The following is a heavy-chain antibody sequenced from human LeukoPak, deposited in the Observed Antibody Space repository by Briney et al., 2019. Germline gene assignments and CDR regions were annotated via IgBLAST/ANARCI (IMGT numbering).Heavy chain of an antibody. CDR2: IYHSGST. Sequence: SETLSLTCTVSGYSISSGYYWGRIRQHPGKGLEGIGSIYHSGSTYYNPSLKSRVTISVDTSKHQFSLKLSSVTAADTAIYYCARGGYYGSGNDFRFDPWGQGTLVTVSS. J-gene: IGHJ5*02. CDR3: ARGGYYGSGNDFRFDP. V-gene: IGHV4-38-2*02. CDR1: GYSISSGYY. D-gene: IGHD3-10*01.